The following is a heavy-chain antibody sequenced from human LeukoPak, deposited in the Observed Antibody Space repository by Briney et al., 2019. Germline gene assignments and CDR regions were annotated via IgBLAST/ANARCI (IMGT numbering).Heavy chain of an antibody. D-gene: IGHD2/OR15-2a*01. J-gene: IGHJ4*02. CDR1: GASVGDYY. Sequence: PSETLSLTCTVSGASVGDYYWSWIRQAAGKGLEWLGRIYTSGNTIYNPSLQSRVTISVDVSKNQFSLRLISMTAPDTGIYYCAVDNRDFWGQGTLVTVS. CDR2: IYTSGNT. V-gene: IGHV4-4*07. CDR3: AVDNRDF.